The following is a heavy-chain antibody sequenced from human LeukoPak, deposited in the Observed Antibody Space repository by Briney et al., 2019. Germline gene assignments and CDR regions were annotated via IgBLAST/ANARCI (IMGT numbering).Heavy chain of an antibody. CDR1: GGSFSGYY. CDR2: ITHNGYT. D-gene: IGHD3-10*01. Sequence: SETLSLTCAVYGGSFSGYYWGWLRQPPGKGLQWIGEITHNGYTNYNPALKSRVTISIDTSKNEFSLKVSSVTAADMAIYYCAASGGPINWFDPWGQGTLVTVSS. CDR3: AASGGPINWFDP. V-gene: IGHV4-34*01. J-gene: IGHJ5*02.